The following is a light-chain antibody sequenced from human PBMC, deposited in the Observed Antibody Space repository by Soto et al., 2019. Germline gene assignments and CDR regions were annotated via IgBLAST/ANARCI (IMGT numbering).Light chain of an antibody. J-gene: IGKJ1*01. Sequence: EIVMTQSQATLSVSPGEGATFSCRASQSVGSNLAWYQQKPGQAPRLLIYDSSTRATGVPARVSGSGSGTEFTLTITSLQSEDFAVYYCQQYNNWPETFGQGTKVEIK. CDR1: QSVGSN. CDR3: QQYNNWPET. V-gene: IGKV3-15*01. CDR2: DSS.